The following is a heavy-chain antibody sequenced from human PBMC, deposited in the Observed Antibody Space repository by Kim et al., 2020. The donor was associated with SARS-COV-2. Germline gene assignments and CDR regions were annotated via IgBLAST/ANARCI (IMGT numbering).Heavy chain of an antibody. CDR2: INHSGST. V-gene: IGHV4-34*01. J-gene: IGHJ4*01. D-gene: IGHD3-3*01. CDR1: GGSFSGYY. Sequence: SETLSLTCAVYGGSFSGYYWSWIRQPPGKGLEWIGEINHSGSTNYNPSLKSRVTISVDTSKNQFSLKLSSVTAADTAVYYCARSDFWSGYYRRSGFDYWG. CDR3: ARSDFWSGYYRRSGFDY.